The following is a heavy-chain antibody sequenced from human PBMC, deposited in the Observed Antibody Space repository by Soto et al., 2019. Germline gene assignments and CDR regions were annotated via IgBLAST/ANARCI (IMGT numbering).Heavy chain of an antibody. V-gene: IGHV3-48*02. CDR1: GFTFSSYS. D-gene: IGHD3-9*01. CDR2: ISSSSSTI. Sequence: EVQLVESGGGLVQPGGSLRLSCAASGFTFSSYSMNWVRQAPGKGLEWVSYISSSSSTIYYADSVKGRFTISRDNAKNSLYLQMNSLRDEDTAVYYCARSVTYYDILTGYLYFYYCGQGHLVTVSS. CDR3: ARSVTYYDILTGYLYFYY. J-gene: IGHJ4*02.